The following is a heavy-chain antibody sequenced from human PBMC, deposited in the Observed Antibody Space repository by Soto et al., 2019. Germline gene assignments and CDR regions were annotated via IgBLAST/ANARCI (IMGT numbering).Heavy chain of an antibody. Sequence: PGGSLRLSCAASGFSFSNYAMTWVRQAPGKGLEWVSGISGSGGSTFYAGSVKGRFAISRDNSKNTLYLQMNSLRAEDTAVYYCALMYCRRAACPPLDSYFYMDVWGKGTTVTVSS. CDR2: ISGSGGST. CDR1: GFSFSNYA. D-gene: IGHD2-15*01. J-gene: IGHJ6*03. V-gene: IGHV3-23*01. CDR3: ALMYCRRAACPPLDSYFYMDV.